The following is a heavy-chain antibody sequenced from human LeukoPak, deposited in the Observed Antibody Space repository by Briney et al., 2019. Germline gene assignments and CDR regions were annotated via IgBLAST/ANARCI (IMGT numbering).Heavy chain of an antibody. CDR3: ARTYSSGWSKGYFDL. CDR1: GGSISSYY. V-gene: IGHV4-59*01. CDR2: IYYSGST. J-gene: IGHJ2*01. D-gene: IGHD6-19*01. Sequence: PSETLSLTCTVSGGSISSYYWSWIRQPPGKGLEWIGYIYYSGSTNYNPSLKSRVTISVDTSKNQFSLKLSPVTAADTAVYYCARTYSSGWSKGYFDLWGRGTLVTVSS.